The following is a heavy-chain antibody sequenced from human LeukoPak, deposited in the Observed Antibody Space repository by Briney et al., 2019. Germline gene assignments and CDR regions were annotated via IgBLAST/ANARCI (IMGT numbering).Heavy chain of an antibody. CDR3: ARVGGMYAYGMDV. Sequence: SQTLSLTCALSGDSVSSNNAAWSWIRQSPSRGLEWLGRTYYRSKWYNEYAVSEKSRITISPDTSKNQLSLQLNSVTPEDTAVYYCARVGGMYAYGMDVWGQGTTVTVSS. CDR2: TYYRSKWYN. J-gene: IGHJ6*02. V-gene: IGHV6-1*01. D-gene: IGHD1-26*01. CDR1: GDSVSSNNAA.